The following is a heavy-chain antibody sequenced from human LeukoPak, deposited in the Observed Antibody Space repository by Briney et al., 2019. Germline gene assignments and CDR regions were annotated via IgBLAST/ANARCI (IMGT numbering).Heavy chain of an antibody. J-gene: IGHJ3*02. V-gene: IGHV4-30-2*01. CDR2: IYQSGGT. CDR3: ASGNTGYDRDSFDI. Sequence: SETLSLTCAVSGGSISSGGYSWSWVRQPPGEGLEWVGYIYQSGGTYYNPSLQSRVTISLDRSKNQLSLKLSSMTAADTAVYYCASGNTGYDRDSFDIWGQGTMVTVSS. D-gene: IGHD5-12*01. CDR1: GGSISSGGYS.